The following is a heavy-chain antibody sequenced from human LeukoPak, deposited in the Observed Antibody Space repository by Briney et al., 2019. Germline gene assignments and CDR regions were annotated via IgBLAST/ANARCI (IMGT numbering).Heavy chain of an antibody. CDR1: GFTFSRFE. J-gene: IGHJ4*02. Sequence: GGSLRLSCVASGFTFSRFEMNWVRQAPGKGLEWISHISTGTYIAYAGSVKGRVTISRDNAKNSLYLQMNSLRAEDTAVYYCTKEQDREAAATVIGDSWGQGTLVTVSS. CDR2: ISTGTYI. CDR3: TKEQDREAAATVIGDS. V-gene: IGHV3-48*03. D-gene: IGHD2-15*01.